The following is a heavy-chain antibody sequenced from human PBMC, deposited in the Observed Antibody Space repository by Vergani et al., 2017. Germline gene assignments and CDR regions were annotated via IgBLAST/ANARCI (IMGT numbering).Heavy chain of an antibody. D-gene: IGHD4-17*01. Sequence: EVQLVESGGGLVKPGGSLRLSCAASGFTFSNAWLSWVHQPPGKGLAWVGRIKSKTDGGTTDYAAPVNGIFTISRDDSKNTLYLQMNSLKTEDTAVYYCTTXGTFYGDPNYYYYYGMDVWGQGTTVTVSS. CDR1: GFTFSNAW. J-gene: IGHJ6*02. V-gene: IGHV3-15*01. CDR3: TTXGTFYGDPNYYYYYGMDV. CDR2: IKSKTDGGTT.